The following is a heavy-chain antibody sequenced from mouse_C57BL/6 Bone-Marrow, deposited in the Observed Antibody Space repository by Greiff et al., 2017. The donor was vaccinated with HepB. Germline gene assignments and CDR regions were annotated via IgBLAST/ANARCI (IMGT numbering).Heavy chain of an antibody. CDR3: ARGEGLPAWFAY. V-gene: IGHV1-64*01. D-gene: IGHD2-4*01. J-gene: IGHJ3*01. Sequence: QVQLQQPGAELVKPGASVKLSCKASGYTFTSYWMHWVKQRPGQGLEWIGMIHPNSGSTNYNEKFKSKATLTVDKSSSTAYMQLSSLTSEDSAVYYCARGEGLPAWFAYWGQGTLVTVSA. CDR1: GYTFTSYW. CDR2: IHPNSGST.